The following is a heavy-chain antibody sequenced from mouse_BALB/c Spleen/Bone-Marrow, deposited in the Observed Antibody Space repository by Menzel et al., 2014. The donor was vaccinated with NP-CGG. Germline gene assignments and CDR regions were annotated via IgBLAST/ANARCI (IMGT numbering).Heavy chain of an antibody. D-gene: IGHD1-1*01. CDR1: GFTFSSYG. V-gene: IGHV5-6-3*01. CDR3: ARVYGWYFDV. CDR2: INNNGGST. Sequence: EVKLMESGGGLVQPGGSLKLSCVASGFTFSSYGMSWVRQTPDKRLALVATINNNGGSTYYPDSVKGQFTIPRDNAKNTLYLQMSSLKSEDTAMYYCARVYGWYFDVWGAGTTVTVSS. J-gene: IGHJ1*01.